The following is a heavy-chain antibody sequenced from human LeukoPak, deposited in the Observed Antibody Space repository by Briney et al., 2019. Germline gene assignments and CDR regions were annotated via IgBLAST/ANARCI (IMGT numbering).Heavy chain of an antibody. CDR2: IKSDGGT. CDR3: ARDFGGDGYNS. V-gene: IGHV3-74*03. D-gene: IGHD5-24*01. J-gene: IGHJ4*02. CDR1: GFAFSVSW. Sequence: GGSLSLACAASGFAFSVSWMHWVRQAPGKGLVWVSVIKSDGGTAYADSVKGRFTISRDNAKNTVYLQMNSLRVEDTAVYYCARDFGGDGYNSWGQGTLVTVSS.